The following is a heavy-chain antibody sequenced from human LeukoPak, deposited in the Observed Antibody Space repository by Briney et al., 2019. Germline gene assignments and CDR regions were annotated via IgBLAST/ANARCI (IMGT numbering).Heavy chain of an antibody. Sequence: ASVKVSCKAPGYTFTSYYMHWVRQAPGQGLEWMGIINPSGGSTSYAQKFQGRVTMTRDTSTSTVYMELSSLRSEDTAVYYCARDGDTAIDERDPTGNFDYWGQGTLVTVSS. CDR2: INPSGGST. CDR1: GYTFTSYY. V-gene: IGHV1-46*03. J-gene: IGHJ4*02. D-gene: IGHD5-18*01. CDR3: ARDGDTAIDERDPTGNFDY.